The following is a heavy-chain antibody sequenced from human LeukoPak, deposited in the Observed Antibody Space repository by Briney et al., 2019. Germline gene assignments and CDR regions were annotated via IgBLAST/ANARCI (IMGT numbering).Heavy chain of an antibody. CDR3: AREGMVATFDY. V-gene: IGHV3-21*01. J-gene: IGHJ4*02. CDR1: GFTFSSYS. D-gene: IGHD5-12*01. CDR2: ISSSSYI. Sequence: GGPLRLSCAASGFTFSSYSMNWVRQAPGKGLEWVSSISSSSYIYYADSVKGRFTISRDKAKNSLYLQMNSLRAEDTAIYYCAREGMVATFDYWGQGTLVTVFS.